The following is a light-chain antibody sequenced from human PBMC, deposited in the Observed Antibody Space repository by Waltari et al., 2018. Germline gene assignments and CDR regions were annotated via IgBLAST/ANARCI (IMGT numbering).Light chain of an antibody. CDR1: QRFGSN. CDR2: GAS. Sequence: EIVMTQSPATLSVSVGERATLSCRASQRFGSNLAWYQLKPGQAPRLLLSGASTRATGIPARFSGSGSGTEFTLTISSLQSEDFAVYYCQQYDNWPLTFGQGTRLDIK. CDR3: QQYDNWPLT. V-gene: IGKV3-15*01. J-gene: IGKJ5*01.